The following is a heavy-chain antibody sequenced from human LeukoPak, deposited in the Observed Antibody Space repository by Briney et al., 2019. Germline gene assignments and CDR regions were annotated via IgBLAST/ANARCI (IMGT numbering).Heavy chain of an antibody. D-gene: IGHD2-2*01. J-gene: IGHJ4*02. Sequence: SETLSLTCVVYGGSFNNYYWSWIRQAPGKGLEWIGEINHSGITNYNPSLKSRVTMSIDTSKNQSSLNLRSVTAADTAIYYCARGDIVIVPAAPFDYWGQGTLVTVSS. CDR2: INHSGIT. CDR1: GGSFNNYY. CDR3: ARGDIVIVPAAPFDY. V-gene: IGHV4-34*01.